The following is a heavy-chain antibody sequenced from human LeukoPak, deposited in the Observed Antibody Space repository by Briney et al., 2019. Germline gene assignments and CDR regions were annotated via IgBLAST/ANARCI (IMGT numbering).Heavy chain of an antibody. CDR2: IYPGDSDT. D-gene: IGHD6-19*01. Sequence: GESLKISCKGSGYSFTSYWIGWVRQMPGKGLEWMGIIYPGDSDTRYSPSFQGQVTISADKSISTAYLQWSSLKASDTAMYYCARHLGAAVAGTYYYYYYMDVWGKGTTVTVSS. CDR1: GYSFTSYW. V-gene: IGHV5-51*01. J-gene: IGHJ6*03. CDR3: ARHLGAAVAGTYYYYYYMDV.